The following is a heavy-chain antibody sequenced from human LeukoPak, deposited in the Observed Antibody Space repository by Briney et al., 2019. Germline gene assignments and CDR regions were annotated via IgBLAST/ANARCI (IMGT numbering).Heavy chain of an antibody. J-gene: IGHJ3*02. CDR2: IYYSGRT. V-gene: IGHV4-39*01. D-gene: IGHD5-18*01. CDR1: GGSISSSSYY. CDR3: ARQSADTAMDYHAFDI. Sequence: SETLSLTCTVSGGSISSSSYYWGWIRQPPGKGLEWIGSIYYSGRTYYNPSLKSRVTISIDTSKNQFSLKLSSVTVADTALYYCARQSADTAMDYHAFDIWGQGTMVTVSS.